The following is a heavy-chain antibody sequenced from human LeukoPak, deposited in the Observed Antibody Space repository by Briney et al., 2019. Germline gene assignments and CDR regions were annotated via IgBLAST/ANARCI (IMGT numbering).Heavy chain of an antibody. Sequence: LPGGSLRLSCAASGFTFSSYAMHWVRQAPGKGLEWVAVISYDGSNKYYADSVKGRFTISRDNSKNTLYLQMNSLRAEDTAVYYCARDFVVVVAATPIYGMDVWGQGTTVTVSS. J-gene: IGHJ6*02. CDR1: GFTFSSYA. CDR3: ARDFVVVVAATPIYGMDV. CDR2: ISYDGSNK. V-gene: IGHV3-30-3*01. D-gene: IGHD2-15*01.